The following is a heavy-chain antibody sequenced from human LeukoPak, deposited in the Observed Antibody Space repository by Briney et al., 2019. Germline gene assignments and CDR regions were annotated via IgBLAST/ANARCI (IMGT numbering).Heavy chain of an antibody. CDR1: GFTFSSYA. J-gene: IGHJ4*02. Sequence: GGSLRLSCAASGFTFSSYAMSWVRQAPGKGLEWVSAISGSGGSTYYADSVKGRFTISRDSSKNTLYLQMNSLRAEDTAVYYRAKDRYYGSGTYWGQGTLVTVSS. D-gene: IGHD3-10*01. CDR2: ISGSGGST. CDR3: AKDRYYGSGTY. V-gene: IGHV3-23*01.